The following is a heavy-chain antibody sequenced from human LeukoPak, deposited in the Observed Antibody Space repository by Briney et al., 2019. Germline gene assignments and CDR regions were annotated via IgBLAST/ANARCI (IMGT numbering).Heavy chain of an antibody. CDR2: ITGTGSQLDDV. Sequence: PGGSLRLARSASGFQFSVYTVNWVRPAPGSGLQWVSRITGTGSQLDDVEYADSVRGRFTISRDNGKDSLFLEMRGLRVEDTGIYFCARETGFADAFDFWGRGTLVTVSS. CDR1: GFQFSVYT. J-gene: IGHJ3*01. V-gene: IGHV3-21*03. CDR3: ARETGFADAFDF.